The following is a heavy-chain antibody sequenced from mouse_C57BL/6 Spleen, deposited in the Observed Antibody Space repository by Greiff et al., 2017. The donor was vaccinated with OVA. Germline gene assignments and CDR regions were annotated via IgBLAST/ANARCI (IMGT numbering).Heavy chain of an antibody. CDR3: ARKSNYGYYFDY. CDR1: GYTFTTYP. J-gene: IGHJ2*01. CDR2: FHPYNDDT. Sequence: VKLQESGAELVKPGASVKMSCKASGYTFTTYPIEWMKQNHGKSLEWIGNFHPYNDDTKYNEKFKGKATLTVEKSSSTVYLELSRLTSDDSAVYYCARKSNYGYYFDYWGQGTTLTVSS. D-gene: IGHD2-5*01. V-gene: IGHV1-47*01.